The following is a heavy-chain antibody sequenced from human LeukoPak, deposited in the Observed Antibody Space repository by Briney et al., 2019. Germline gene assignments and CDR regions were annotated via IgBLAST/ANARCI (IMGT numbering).Heavy chain of an antibody. CDR2: IYSGGSA. Sequence: GGSLRLSCAASGFTVSTNYMSWVRQAPGKGLEWVSIIYSGGSAYYADSLKDRFTISRDNSENTVYLQINSLRVEDTAVYYCARVMVSGAAGMDYFDYWGQGTLVTVSS. D-gene: IGHD6-13*01. J-gene: IGHJ4*02. CDR1: GFTVSTNY. CDR3: ARVMVSGAAGMDYFDY. V-gene: IGHV3-66*01.